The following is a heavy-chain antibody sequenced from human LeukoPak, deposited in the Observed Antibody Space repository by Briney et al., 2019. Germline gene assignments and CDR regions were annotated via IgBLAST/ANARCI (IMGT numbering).Heavy chain of an antibody. CDR2: IYTSGST. V-gene: IGHV4-61*02. J-gene: IGHJ4*02. CDR1: GGSISSGSYY. Sequence: PSETLSLTCTVSGGSISSGSYYWSWIRQPAGKGLEWIGRIYTSGSTNYNPSLKSRVTISVDTSKNQFSLKLSSVTAADTAVYHCARERAYYDSSGYLDYWGQGTLVTVSS. D-gene: IGHD3-22*01. CDR3: ARERAYYDSSGYLDY.